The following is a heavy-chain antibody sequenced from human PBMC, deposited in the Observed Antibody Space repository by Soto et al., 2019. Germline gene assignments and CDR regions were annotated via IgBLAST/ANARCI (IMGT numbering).Heavy chain of an antibody. CDR3: ARASSRWGSEAAY. Sequence: EVQLVASGGGSIHPGGSLRLSCAASGLTVSGNYMGWVRQAPGKGLEWVSGIYSDGSTIYADSVKGRFTIFIDNSKNTLYLQLNSLRAEATAGSHCARASSRWGSEAAYWGQGTLVTVSS. CDR1: GLTVSGNY. D-gene: IGHD7-27*01. J-gene: IGHJ4*02. CDR2: IYSDGST. V-gene: IGHV3-53*01.